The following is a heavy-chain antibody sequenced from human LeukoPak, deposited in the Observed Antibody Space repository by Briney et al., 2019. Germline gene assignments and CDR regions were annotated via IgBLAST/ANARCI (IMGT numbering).Heavy chain of an antibody. V-gene: IGHV4-61*08. CDR3: SRGGDGYNYFVY. J-gene: IGHJ4*02. CDR2: IYYSGST. CDR1: GGSISSGDYY. Sequence: PETLSLTCTVSGGSISSGDYYWSWIRQPPGTGLEWIGYIYYSGSTKYNPSLKSRVTISVDTSKNQFSLKLNSVTAADTAVYFCSRGGDGYNYFVYWGQGTLVTVSS. D-gene: IGHD5-24*01.